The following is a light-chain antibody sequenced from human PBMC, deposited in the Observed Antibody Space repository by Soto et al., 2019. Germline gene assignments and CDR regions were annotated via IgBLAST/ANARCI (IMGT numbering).Light chain of an antibody. V-gene: IGLV2-11*01. CDR1: SSDVGGYDY. CDR2: DVS. J-gene: IGLJ1*01. Sequence: QSVLTQPRSVSGSPGQSVAISCTETSSDVGGYDYVSWYQQHPGKAPNVIIFDVSKRPSGVPDRFSGSKSGTSASLAISGLQSEDEADYYCAAWDDSLNGYVFGTGTKVTVL. CDR3: AAWDDSLNGYV.